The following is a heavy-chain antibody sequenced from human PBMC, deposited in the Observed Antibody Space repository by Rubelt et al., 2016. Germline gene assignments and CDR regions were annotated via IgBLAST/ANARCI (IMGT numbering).Heavy chain of an antibody. Sequence: QVQLVQSGAEVKKPGASVKVSCKASGSTFTRNGFSWVRQAPGQGLEWVGWISAYNGNTNYAQKLQGRVTMTTDTSTSTAYMELRSLRSDDTAVYYCARGAYCSGGSCPIDYWGQGTLVTVSS. V-gene: IGHV1-18*01. CDR3: ARGAYCSGGSCPIDY. J-gene: IGHJ4*02. D-gene: IGHD2-15*01. CDR2: ISAYNGNT. CDR1: GSTFTRNG.